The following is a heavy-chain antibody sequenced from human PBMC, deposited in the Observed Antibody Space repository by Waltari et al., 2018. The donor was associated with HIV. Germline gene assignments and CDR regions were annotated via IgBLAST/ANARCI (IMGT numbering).Heavy chain of an antibody. CDR3: AKLREGIVVVPAYPDY. D-gene: IGHD2-2*01. CDR1: GFTFSSYG. CDR2: ISYEGSNK. Sequence: QVQLVESGGGVVQPGRSLRLSCAASGFTFSSYGMHWVRQAPGKGLEWVAVISYEGSNKYYADAVKGRFTISRDNSKNTLYLQMNSLRAEDTAVYYCAKLREGIVVVPAYPDYWGQGTLVTVSS. V-gene: IGHV3-30*18. J-gene: IGHJ4*02.